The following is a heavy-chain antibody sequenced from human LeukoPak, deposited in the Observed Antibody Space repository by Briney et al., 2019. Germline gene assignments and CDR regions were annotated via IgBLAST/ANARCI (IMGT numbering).Heavy chain of an antibody. D-gene: IGHD3-3*01. CDR3: AVRYYDFWSGYYTDDY. Sequence: SETLSLTCAVYGGSFSGYYWSWIRQPPGKGLEWIGEINHSGSTNYSPSLKSRVTISVDTSKNQFSLKLSSVTAADTAVYYCAVRYYDFWSGYYTDDYWGQGTLVTVSS. V-gene: IGHV4-34*01. J-gene: IGHJ4*02. CDR1: GGSFSGYY. CDR2: INHSGST.